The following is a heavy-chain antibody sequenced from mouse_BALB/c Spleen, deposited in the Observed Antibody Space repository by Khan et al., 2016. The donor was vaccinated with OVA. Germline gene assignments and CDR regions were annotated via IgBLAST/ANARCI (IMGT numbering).Heavy chain of an antibody. CDR3: ARAAGRY. CDR1: GYTFPEYT. D-gene: IGHD3-3*01. Sequence: EVQLQQSGPELVKPGASVKISCKTSGYTFPEYTVHWVKQSLGKSLDWIGVINPKSGGTAYNQKFKGKATLTVEKYYSNAYMEFSSLPSEDSAVYYCARAAGRYWGQGTSVTVAA. J-gene: IGHJ4*01. V-gene: IGHV1-18*01. CDR2: INPKSGGT.